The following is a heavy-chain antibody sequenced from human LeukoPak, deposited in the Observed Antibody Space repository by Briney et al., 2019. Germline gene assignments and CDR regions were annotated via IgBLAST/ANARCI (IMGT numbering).Heavy chain of an antibody. CDR1: GYTFTSYG. CDR3: ARDGSSGWPDYYYYGMDV. D-gene: IGHD6-19*01. CDR2: ISAYNGNT. J-gene: IGHJ6*02. V-gene: IGHV1-18*01. Sequence: ASVKVSCKASGYTFTSYGISWVRQAPGQGLEWMGWISAYNGNTNYAQKLQGRVTMTTDTSTSTAYMELRSLRPDDTAVYYCARDGSSGWPDYYYYGMDVWGQGTTVTVSS.